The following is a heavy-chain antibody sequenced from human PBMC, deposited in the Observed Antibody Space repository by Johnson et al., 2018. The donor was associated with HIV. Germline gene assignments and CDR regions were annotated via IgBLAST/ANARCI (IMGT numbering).Heavy chain of an antibody. V-gene: IGHV3-23*03. D-gene: IGHD2-21*01. CDR2: IYSGGRT. CDR1: GFTFSSYA. Sequence: VQLVESGGDLVQPGGSLRLSCAASGFTFSSYAMSWVRHAPGKGLEWVSVIYSGGRTYYTDSVKGRFTISRDTAKNTLYLQMNSLRVEDTAVYYCARDPITPYERGPDAFDVWGQGTVVTVSS. CDR3: ARDPITPYERGPDAFDV. J-gene: IGHJ3*01.